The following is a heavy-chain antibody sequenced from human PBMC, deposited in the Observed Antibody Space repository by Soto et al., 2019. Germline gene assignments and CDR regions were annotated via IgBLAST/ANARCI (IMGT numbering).Heavy chain of an antibody. V-gene: IGHV3-15*07. CDR3: NTYYDFGCGDTPL. J-gene: IGHJ4*02. CDR2: IKSEPNGETT. D-gene: IGHD3-3*01. Sequence: QLVESGGGLVKPGWSLSLSCAASGFAFTNHCLHWVRQAPGKGLEWVGRIKSEPNGETTDYAAPVKGRFTISRDDSTNTLYLQMNSLQPEDSGLYYCNTYYDFGCGDTPLWGQGTLVTVSS. CDR1: GFAFTNHC.